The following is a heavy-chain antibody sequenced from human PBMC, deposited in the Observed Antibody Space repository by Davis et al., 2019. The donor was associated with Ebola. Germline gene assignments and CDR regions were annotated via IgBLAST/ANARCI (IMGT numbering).Heavy chain of an antibody. CDR3: ARTYYYGSGSYIKDYYYYGMDV. V-gene: IGHV4-34*01. Sequence: SQTLSLTCAVYGGSFRGYYWSWIRQPPGKGLEWIGEINHSGSTNYNPSLKSRVTISVETSKNQFSLKLSSVTAADTAVYYCARTYYYGSGSYIKDYYYYGMDVWGQGTTVTVSS. CDR2: INHSGST. CDR1: GGSFRGYY. J-gene: IGHJ6*02. D-gene: IGHD3-10*01.